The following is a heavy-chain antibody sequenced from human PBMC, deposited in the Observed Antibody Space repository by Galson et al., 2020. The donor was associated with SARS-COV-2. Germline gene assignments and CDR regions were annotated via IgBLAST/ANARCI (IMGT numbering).Heavy chain of an antibody. D-gene: IGHD6-19*01. CDR1: GFTVSSNY. CDR3: ASMGAVAGTILGY. V-gene: IGHV3-53*01. J-gene: IGHJ4*02. Sequence: GESLKISCAASGFTVSSNYMSWVRQAPGKGLEWVSVIYSGGSTYYADSVKGRFTISRDNSKNTLYLQMNSLRAEDTAVYYCASMGAVAGTILGYWGQGTLVTVSS. CDR2: IYSGGST.